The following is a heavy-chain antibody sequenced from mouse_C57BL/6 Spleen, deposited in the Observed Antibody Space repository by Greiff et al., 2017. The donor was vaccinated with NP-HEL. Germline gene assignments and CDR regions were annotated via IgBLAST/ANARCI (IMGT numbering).Heavy chain of an antibody. CDR2: IHPNSGST. J-gene: IGHJ3*01. D-gene: IGHD1-1*01. CDR3: ARAPYGSSSFAWFAY. V-gene: IGHV1-64*01. Sequence: QVQLQQSGAELVKPGASVKLSCKASGYTFTSYWMHWVKQRPGQGLEWIGMIHPNSGSTNYNEKFKSKATLTVDKSSSTAYMQLSSLTSEDSAVYYCARAPYGSSSFAWFAYWGQGTLVTVSA. CDR1: GYTFTSYW.